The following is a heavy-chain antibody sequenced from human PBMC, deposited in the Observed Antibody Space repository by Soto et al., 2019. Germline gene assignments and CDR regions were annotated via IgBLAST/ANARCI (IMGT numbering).Heavy chain of an antibody. Sequence: EVPLLESGGGLVQPGGSLRLSCAASGFTFSSYAMSWVRQAPGKGLEWVSAISGSGGSTYYADSVKGRFTISRDNSKNTLYLQMNSLRAEDTAVYYCAKVSRYSYGYMVDYWGQGTLVTVSS. V-gene: IGHV3-23*01. CDR3: AKVSRYSYGYMVDY. CDR2: ISGSGGST. CDR1: GFTFSSYA. J-gene: IGHJ4*02. D-gene: IGHD5-18*01.